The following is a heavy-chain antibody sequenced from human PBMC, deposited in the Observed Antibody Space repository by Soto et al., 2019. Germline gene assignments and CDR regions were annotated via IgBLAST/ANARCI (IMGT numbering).Heavy chain of an antibody. Sequence: KVSCKASGYTFSSYAMHWVRQAPGQRLEWMGWINVGNGNTKYSQKFQGRITITRDTSASTAYMELSSLRSEDTAVYYCAKRGVYCSSTTCSAALDIWGQGTMVTVSS. CDR2: INVGNGNT. CDR1: GYTFSSYA. V-gene: IGHV1-3*01. D-gene: IGHD2-2*01. J-gene: IGHJ3*02. CDR3: AKRGVYCSSTTCSAALDI.